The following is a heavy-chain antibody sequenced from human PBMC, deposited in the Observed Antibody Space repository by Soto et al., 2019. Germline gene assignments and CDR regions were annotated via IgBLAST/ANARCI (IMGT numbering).Heavy chain of an antibody. D-gene: IGHD3-22*01. Sequence: GGSLRLSCAASGFTFSSYSMNWVRQAPGKGLEWVSSISSSSSYIYYAESVSGRFTISRDNAKNSLYLQMNSLRAEDTVVYYWARDNGGYSPYGGKGPLVTVSS. CDR3: ARDNGGYSPY. V-gene: IGHV3-21*01. CDR1: GFTFSSYS. J-gene: IGHJ4*02. CDR2: ISSSSSYI.